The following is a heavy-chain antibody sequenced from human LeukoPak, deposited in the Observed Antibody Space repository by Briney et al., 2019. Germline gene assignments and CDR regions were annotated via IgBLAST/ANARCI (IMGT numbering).Heavy chain of an antibody. V-gene: IGHV3-23*01. D-gene: IGHD4-17*01. Sequence: GGSLRLSCAASGFTFSSYAMSWVRQAPGKGLEWVSAISGSGGSTYYADSVKGRFTISRDNSKNTLYLQMNSLRAEDTAVYYCARVLWNGDYPRFDYWGQGTLVTVSS. CDR3: ARVLWNGDYPRFDY. J-gene: IGHJ4*02. CDR2: ISGSGGST. CDR1: GFTFSSYA.